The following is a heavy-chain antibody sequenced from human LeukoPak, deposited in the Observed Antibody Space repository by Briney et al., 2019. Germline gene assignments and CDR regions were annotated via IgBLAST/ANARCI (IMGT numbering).Heavy chain of an antibody. CDR2: INPNSGGT. CDR1: GYTFTGYY. CDR3: ARRIVGASWFDP. J-gene: IGHJ5*02. V-gene: IGHV1-2*02. Sequence: ASVKVSCKASGYTFTGYYMHWVRQAPGQGLEWMGWINPNSGGTNYAQKFQGRVTMTRDTSISTAYMELSRLRSDDTAVYYCARRIVGASWFDPWGQGTQVTVSS. D-gene: IGHD1-26*01.